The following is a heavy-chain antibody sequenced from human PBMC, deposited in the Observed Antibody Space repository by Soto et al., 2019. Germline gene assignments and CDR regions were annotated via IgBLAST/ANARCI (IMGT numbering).Heavy chain of an antibody. CDR3: ARESMTTVTTTYFQH. D-gene: IGHD4-4*01. Sequence: QVQLVESGGGVVQPGRSLRLSCAASGFTFSSYAMHWVRQAAGKGLEWVAVISYDGSNKYYADSVKGRFTISRDNSKNTLYLQMNSLRAEDTAVYYCARESMTTVTTTYFQHWGQGTLVTVSS. CDR2: ISYDGSNK. V-gene: IGHV3-30-3*01. CDR1: GFTFSSYA. J-gene: IGHJ1*01.